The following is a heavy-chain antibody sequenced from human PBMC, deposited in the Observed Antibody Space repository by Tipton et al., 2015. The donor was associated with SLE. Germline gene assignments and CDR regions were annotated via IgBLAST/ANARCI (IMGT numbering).Heavy chain of an antibody. CDR2: VGLDGITT. CDR1: GFTFSMFS. CDR3: ARNIIAAAGYFDY. V-gene: IGHV3-21*03. Sequence: SLRLSCAASGFTFSMFSMAWIRQAPGKGLEWVSIVGLDGITTFYADSVKGRFTISRDNAKNSLYLQMNSLRAEDTAVYYCARNIIAAAGYFDYWGQGTLVTVSS. J-gene: IGHJ4*02. D-gene: IGHD6-13*01.